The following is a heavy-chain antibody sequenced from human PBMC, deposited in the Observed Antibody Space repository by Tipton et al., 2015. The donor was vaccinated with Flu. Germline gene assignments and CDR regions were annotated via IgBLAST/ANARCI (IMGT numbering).Heavy chain of an antibody. J-gene: IGHJ5*02. CDR3: ARIPGFCSGGSCSNSWFDP. CDR1: GGSMSSVNYY. V-gene: IGHV4-31*03. CDR2: IHYSGSA. Sequence: LSLTCTVSGGSMSSVNYYWSWIRQLPGEGLEWIGYIHYSGSAYYNPSLKSRVTISVDASKNQFSLKFNSVTAADTAVYYCARIPGFCSGGSCSNSWFDPWGQGTLVTVSS. D-gene: IGHD2-15*01.